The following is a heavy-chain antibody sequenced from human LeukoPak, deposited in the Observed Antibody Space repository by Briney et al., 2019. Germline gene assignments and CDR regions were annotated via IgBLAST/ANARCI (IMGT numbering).Heavy chain of an antibody. J-gene: IGHJ6*03. D-gene: IGHD6-13*01. V-gene: IGHV4-34*01. Sequence: SETLSLTCAVYGGSLSGYYWSWIRQPPGKGLEWIGEINHSGSTNYNSSLKSRVTISVDTSKNQFSLKLSSVTAADTAVYYCARGIAAAVKTSYYYYMDVWGKGTTVTVSS. CDR3: ARGIAAAVKTSYYYYMDV. CDR1: GGSLSGYY. CDR2: INHSGST.